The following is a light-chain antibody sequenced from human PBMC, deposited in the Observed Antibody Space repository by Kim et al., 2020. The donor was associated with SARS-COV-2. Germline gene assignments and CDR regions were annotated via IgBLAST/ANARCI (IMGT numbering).Light chain of an antibody. V-gene: IGKV3-20*01. CDR3: KQYGSEPNT. Sequence: EIVLTQSPGTLSLSPGDRVTLSCLASASVRRNYLAWYQQKPGPAPRLLIHDASIRATDIPDRFSGFGSGTDFTLTISRLEPEEGKVDYGKQYGSEPNTFGQGTKLEI. CDR1: ASVRRNY. CDR2: DAS. J-gene: IGKJ2*01.